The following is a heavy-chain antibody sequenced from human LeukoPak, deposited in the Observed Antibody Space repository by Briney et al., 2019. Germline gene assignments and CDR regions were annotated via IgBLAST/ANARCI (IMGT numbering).Heavy chain of an antibody. D-gene: IGHD6-19*01. CDR1: GFTFSSYA. V-gene: IGHV3-23*01. CDR3: AKADPPVAGTWGPFDY. J-gene: IGHJ4*02. Sequence: HPGGSLRLSCAASGFTFSSYAMSWVRQAPGKGLEWVSAISGSGGSTYYADSVKGRFTISRDNSKNTLYLQMNSLRAEDTAVYYCAKADPPVAGTWGPFDYWGQGTLVIVSS. CDR2: ISGSGGST.